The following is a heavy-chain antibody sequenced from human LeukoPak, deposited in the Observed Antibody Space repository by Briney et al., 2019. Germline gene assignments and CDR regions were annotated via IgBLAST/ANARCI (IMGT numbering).Heavy chain of an antibody. V-gene: IGHV3-48*03. CDR2: ISSSGSTI. J-gene: IGHJ6*03. D-gene: IGHD3-22*01. Sequence: PGGSLRLSCAASGFTFSSCEMNWVRQAPGKGLEWVSYISSSGSTIYYADSVKGRFTISRDNAKNSLDLQMNSLRAEDTAVYYCARGITYYYDSSGYPTFYYMDVWGKGTTVTVSS. CDR1: GFTFSSCE. CDR3: ARGITYYYDSSGYPTFYYMDV.